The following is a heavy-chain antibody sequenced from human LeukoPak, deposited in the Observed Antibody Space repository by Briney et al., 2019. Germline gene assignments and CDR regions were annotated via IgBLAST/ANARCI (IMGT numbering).Heavy chain of an antibody. CDR3: ARDRFYGAAAGGDDAFDI. D-gene: IGHD6-13*01. CDR2: IKQDGSEK. V-gene: IGHV3-7*01. Sequence: PGGSLRLSCAASGFTFSSYWMSWVRQAPGKGLEWVANIKQDGSEKYYVDSVKGRFTISRDNAKNSLYLQMNSLRAEDTAVYYCARDRFYGAAAGGDDAFDIWGQGTMVTVSS. J-gene: IGHJ3*02. CDR1: GFTFSSYW.